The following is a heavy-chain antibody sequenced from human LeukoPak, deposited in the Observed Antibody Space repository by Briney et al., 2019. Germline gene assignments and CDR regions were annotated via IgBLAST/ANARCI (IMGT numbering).Heavy chain of an antibody. CDR3: ASGVATIPSPFDY. CDR2: IIPIFGTA. CDR1: GGTFSSHA. J-gene: IGHJ4*02. D-gene: IGHD5-12*01. Sequence: SVKVSCKASGGTFSSHAISWVRQAPGQGLEWMGGIIPIFGTADYAQKFQGRVTITADESTSTAYMELSSLRSEDTAVYYCASGVATIPSPFDYWGQGTLVTVSS. V-gene: IGHV1-69*13.